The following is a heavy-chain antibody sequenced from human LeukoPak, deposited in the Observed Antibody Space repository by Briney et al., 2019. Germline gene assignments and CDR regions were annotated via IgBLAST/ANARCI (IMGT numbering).Heavy chain of an antibody. V-gene: IGHV3-33*01. CDR1: GFTFSSYG. CDR3: ARHSYCSSTSCYLRGFDY. CDR2: IWYDGSNK. Sequence: PGGSLRLSCAASGFTFSSYGMHWVRQAPGKGLEWVAVIWYDGSNKYYADSVKGLFTISRDNSKNTLYLQMNSLRAEDTAVYYCARHSYCSSTSCYLRGFDYWGQGTLVTVSS. D-gene: IGHD2-2*01. J-gene: IGHJ4*02.